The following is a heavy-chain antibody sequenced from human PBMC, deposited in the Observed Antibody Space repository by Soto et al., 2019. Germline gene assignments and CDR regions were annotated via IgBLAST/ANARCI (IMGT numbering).Heavy chain of an antibody. V-gene: IGHV3-33*01. CDR2: IWYDGSNK. Sequence: PGGSLRLSCAASGFTFSSYAMHWVRQAPGKGLEWVAVIWYDGSNKYYADSVKGRFTISRDNSKNTLYLQLNSLRAEDTAVYYCARDYSSSSEGTDLVFDYWGQGTLVTVSS. J-gene: IGHJ4*02. CDR1: GFTFSSYA. D-gene: IGHD6-6*01. CDR3: ARDYSSSSEGTDLVFDY.